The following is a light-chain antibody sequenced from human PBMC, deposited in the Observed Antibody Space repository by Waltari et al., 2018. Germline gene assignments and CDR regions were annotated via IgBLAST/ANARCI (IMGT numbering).Light chain of an antibody. J-gene: IGLJ3*02. CDR3: AAWDNSLDAWV. CDR2: SND. V-gene: IGLV1-44*01. CDR1: SSNIGRDT. Sequence: QSVLTQPLSMSGTPGQGVTISCSGSSSNIGRDTVNWYQQLPGTAPKLLIYSNDQPPSGVPDRFSGSKSGTSASLAISGLQSDDEADYYCAAWDNSLDAWVFGGGTKLTVL.